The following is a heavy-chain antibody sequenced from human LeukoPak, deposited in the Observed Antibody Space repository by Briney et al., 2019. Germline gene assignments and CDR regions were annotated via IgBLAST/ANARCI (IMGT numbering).Heavy chain of an antibody. CDR3: AREDRNTARDY. J-gene: IGHJ4*02. Sequence: SETLSLTCTVSGGSISSGDYYWSWIRQPPGKGLEWIGYIYYSGSTYYNPSLKSRVTISVDTSKNQFSLKLSSVTAADTAVYYRAREDRNTARDYWGQGTLVTVSS. D-gene: IGHD5-18*01. CDR1: GGSISSGDYY. V-gene: IGHV4-30-4*01. CDR2: IYYSGST.